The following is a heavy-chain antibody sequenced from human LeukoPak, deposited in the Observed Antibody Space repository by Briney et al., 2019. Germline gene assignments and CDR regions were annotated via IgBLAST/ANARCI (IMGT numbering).Heavy chain of an antibody. CDR1: GYTFTSYD. CDR3: ARAGTVVTPWALDY. J-gene: IGHJ4*02. CDR2: MNPNSGNT. Sequence: ASVKVSCKASGYTFTSYDINWVRQATGQGLEWMGWMNPNSGNTGYAQKFQGRVTMTRNTSISTAYMELSSLRSEDTAVYYCARAGTVVTPWALDYWGQGTLVTVSS. V-gene: IGHV1-8*01. D-gene: IGHD4-23*01.